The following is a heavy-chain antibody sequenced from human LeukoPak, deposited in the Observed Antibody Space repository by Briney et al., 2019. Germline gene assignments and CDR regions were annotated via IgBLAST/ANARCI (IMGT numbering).Heavy chain of an antibody. Sequence: GGSLRLSCAASGFTFSSDSMNWVRQAPGKGLEWVSSISSSSSHIYYADSVKGRFTISRDNAKNSLYLQMNSLRAGDTAVYYCTSNPPGIARDGAEYFQHWGQGTLVTVSS. J-gene: IGHJ1*01. D-gene: IGHD6-13*01. CDR1: GFTFSSDS. V-gene: IGHV3-21*01. CDR2: ISSSSSHI. CDR3: TSNPPGIARDGAEYFQH.